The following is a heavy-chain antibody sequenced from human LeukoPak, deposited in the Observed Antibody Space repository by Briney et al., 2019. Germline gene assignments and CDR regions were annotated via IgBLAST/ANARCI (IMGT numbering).Heavy chain of an antibody. CDR3: ARDLRLDY. Sequence: GGSLRLSCAASGFTFSSYSMNWVRQAPGKGLEWVSSISSSSSYIYHADSVKGRFTISRDNAKNSLYLQMNSLRAEDAAVYYCARDLRLDYWGQGTLVTVSS. V-gene: IGHV3-21*01. CDR1: GFTFSSYS. J-gene: IGHJ4*02. CDR2: ISSSSSYI.